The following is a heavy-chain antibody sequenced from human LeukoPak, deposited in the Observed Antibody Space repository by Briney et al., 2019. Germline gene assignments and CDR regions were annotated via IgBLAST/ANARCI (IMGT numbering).Heavy chain of an antibody. V-gene: IGHV4-59*11. CDR3: ARTRDGYNSASPFDS. Sequence: PSETLSLKCTVSNGSISSHYWSWIRQPPGKGLEWIGYIYYSGGTNFNPSLKSRVTISVDASENHFSLKLNSVTAADTAAYYCARTRDGYNSASPFDSWGQGTLVTVSS. CDR1: NGSISSHY. D-gene: IGHD5-24*01. CDR2: IYYSGGT. J-gene: IGHJ4*02.